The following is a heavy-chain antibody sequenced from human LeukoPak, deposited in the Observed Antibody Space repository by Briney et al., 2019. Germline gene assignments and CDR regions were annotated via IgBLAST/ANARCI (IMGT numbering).Heavy chain of an antibody. CDR2: ISSSSSTI. D-gene: IGHD5-24*01. Sequence: GGSLRLSCAASGFTFSSYSMNWVRQAPGKGLEWVSYISSSSSTIYYADSVKGRFTISRDNAENSLYLQVNSLRAEDTAVYYCARDRGFDYWGQGTLVTVSS. CDR3: ARDRGFDY. J-gene: IGHJ4*02. V-gene: IGHV3-48*01. CDR1: GFTFSSYS.